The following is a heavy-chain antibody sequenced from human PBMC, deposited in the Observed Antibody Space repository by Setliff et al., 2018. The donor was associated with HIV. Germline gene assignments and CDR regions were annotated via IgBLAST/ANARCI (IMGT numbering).Heavy chain of an antibody. V-gene: IGHV4-39*01. CDR3: ARHSRAGDIDY. J-gene: IGHJ4*02. CDR2: FYHSGST. CDR1: GVSFSSSSYY. D-gene: IGHD3-16*01. Sequence: SETLSLTCTVSGVSFSSSSYYRGWIRQPPGKGLEWIGSFYHSGSTYYNPSLKSRVTISVDTSKNQFSLRLTSVTAADTAVYYCARHSRAGDIDYWGRGTLVTVSS.